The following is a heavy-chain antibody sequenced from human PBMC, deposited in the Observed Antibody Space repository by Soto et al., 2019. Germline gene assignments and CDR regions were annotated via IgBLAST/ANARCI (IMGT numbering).Heavy chain of an antibody. CDR1: GYSFTRFA. CDR3: ARERGNSGTYDY. Sequence: ASVKVSRKASGYSFTRFAIHWVRLAPGQGLEWMGWINAGAGGTKYSQSFQGRVTITRDTSATTAYMDLYSLTSEDTAMYFCARERGNSGTYDYWGQGTLVTVSS. CDR2: INAGAGGT. D-gene: IGHD1-1*01. V-gene: IGHV1-3*01. J-gene: IGHJ4*02.